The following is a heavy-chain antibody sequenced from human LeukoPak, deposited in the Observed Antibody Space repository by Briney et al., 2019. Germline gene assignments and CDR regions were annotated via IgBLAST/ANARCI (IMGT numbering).Heavy chain of an antibody. J-gene: IGHJ5*02. Sequence: SQTLSLTCTVSGGSLSSGGYYWSWLRQHPGTGLEWLGYIYYSGSTYYNPSLKSRVTISVDTSKNQFSLKLSSVTAADTAVYYCARYRDGSEVGWFDPWGQGTLVTVTS. CDR2: IYYSGST. D-gene: IGHD5-24*01. CDR1: GGSLSSGGYY. V-gene: IGHV4-31*03. CDR3: ARYRDGSEVGWFDP.